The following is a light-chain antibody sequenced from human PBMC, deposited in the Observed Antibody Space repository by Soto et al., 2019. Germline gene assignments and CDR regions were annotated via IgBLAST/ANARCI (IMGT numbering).Light chain of an antibody. CDR1: TNDVGAFDY. Sequence: QSALTQPASVSASPGQSISISCTGTTNDVGAFDYVSWYQQHPGKPPKLIIYEIFNRPSGVSHRFSGSKSGNSASLTISGLQAEDEAEYYCSSYTTNYAHVFGGGTKVTVL. CDR2: EIF. CDR3: SSYTTNYAHV. V-gene: IGLV2-14*01. J-gene: IGLJ2*01.